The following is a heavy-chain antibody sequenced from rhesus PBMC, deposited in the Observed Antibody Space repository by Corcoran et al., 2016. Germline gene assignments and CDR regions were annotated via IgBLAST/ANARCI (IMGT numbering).Heavy chain of an antibody. Sequence: QVQLQESGPGLVKSSETLSRTCAGPGGPISGYYWTWIRPTPGRGLEGIGFFGGGSGSTDYIPSLKSRVTISTDTSKNQFSLKLWSVTAADTAVYYCARSPPLAYFRFDVWGAGVLVTVSS. J-gene: IGHJ5-1*01. CDR2: FGGGSGST. CDR1: GGPISGYY. V-gene: IGHV4-165*02. CDR3: ARSPPLAYFRFDV. D-gene: IGHD2-27*01.